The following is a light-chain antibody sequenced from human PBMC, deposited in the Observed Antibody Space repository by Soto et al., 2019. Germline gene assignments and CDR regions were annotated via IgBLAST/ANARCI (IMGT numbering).Light chain of an antibody. Sequence: DIVLTQSPGTLSLSPGERATLSCRANQTVSRNHLAWYQQKPGQTPRLLIYSASNKATVIPDRFRGSGSGTDFTLTITRLEPEDFGVYYCLQYATSRRTFGQGTRVDIK. CDR3: LQYATSRRT. CDR1: QTVSRNH. J-gene: IGKJ1*01. V-gene: IGKV3-20*01. CDR2: SAS.